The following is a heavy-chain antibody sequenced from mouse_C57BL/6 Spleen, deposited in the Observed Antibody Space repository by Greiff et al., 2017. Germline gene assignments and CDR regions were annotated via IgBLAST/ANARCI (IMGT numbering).Heavy chain of an antibody. CDR2: IYPRDGSL. V-gene: IGHV1-85*01. CDR1: GYTFTSYV. D-gene: IGHD2-4*01. Sequence: QVQLKESGPELVKPGASVRLSCKASGYTFTSYVINWVKQRPGQGLEWIGWIYPRDGSLKYNEKFKGKATLTVDTSSSTAYMELHSLTSEDSAVDFCARSLYDYGFDYWGQGTTLTVSS. J-gene: IGHJ2*01. CDR3: ARSLYDYGFDY.